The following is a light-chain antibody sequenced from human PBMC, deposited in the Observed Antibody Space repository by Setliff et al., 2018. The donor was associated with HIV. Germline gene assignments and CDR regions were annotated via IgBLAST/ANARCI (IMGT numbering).Light chain of an antibody. J-gene: IGLJ1*01. Sequence: SYELTQPPSVSVAPGKTARITCGGNNIGSKGVHWYQQKPGQAPVLVMYYDDDRPSGIPERFSGTNFGNTATLTISRVEAGDEADYYCQVWESSSSSYVFGTGTKVTVL. CDR1: NIGSKG. V-gene: IGLV3-21*01. CDR3: QVWESSSSSYV. CDR2: YDD.